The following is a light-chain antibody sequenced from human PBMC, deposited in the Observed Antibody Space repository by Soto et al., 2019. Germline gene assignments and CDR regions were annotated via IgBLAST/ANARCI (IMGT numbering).Light chain of an antibody. Sequence: QSALTQPASVSGSPGQSIAISWTGTSGDVGGYDYVSWYQQHPDKAPKLMIYEVTKRPSWVSNRFSGSKSGNTASLTISGLEPEDEADYYCSSHTSGSTRVFGSGTKLTVL. V-gene: IGLV2-14*01. CDR2: EVT. CDR3: SSHTSGSTRV. CDR1: SGDVGGYDY. J-gene: IGLJ1*01.